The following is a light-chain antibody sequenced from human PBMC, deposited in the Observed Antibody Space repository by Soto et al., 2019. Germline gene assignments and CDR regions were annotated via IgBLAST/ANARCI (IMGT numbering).Light chain of an antibody. CDR3: QSYDNSLTGWV. Sequence: QAVVTQPPSESGAPGQRVTISCTGSSSNIGAGYDVHWYQQFPGTAPKPLIYGNNNRPSGVPDRFSGSKSGTSASLAITGLQAEDEADYYCQSYDNSLTGWVFGGGTQLTVL. CDR1: SSNIGAGYD. V-gene: IGLV1-40*01. J-gene: IGLJ3*02. CDR2: GNN.